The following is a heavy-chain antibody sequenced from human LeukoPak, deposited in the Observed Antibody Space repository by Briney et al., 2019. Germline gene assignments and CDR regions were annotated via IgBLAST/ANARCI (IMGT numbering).Heavy chain of an antibody. V-gene: IGHV3-7*01. Sequence: GGSLRLSCAASGFTFSRYWMSWVRQAPGKGLEWVANIKKDGSEKYYVDSVKGRFTISRDNAKNSLYLQMNSLRAEDTAVYYCARLLVYNSGGEAFDYWGQGTLVTVSS. D-gene: IGHD3-10*01. CDR2: IKKDGSEK. J-gene: IGHJ4*02. CDR1: GFTFSRYW. CDR3: ARLLVYNSGGEAFDY.